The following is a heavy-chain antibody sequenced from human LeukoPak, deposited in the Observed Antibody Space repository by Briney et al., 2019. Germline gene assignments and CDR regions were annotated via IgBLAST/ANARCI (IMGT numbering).Heavy chain of an antibody. V-gene: IGHV3-53*04. CDR2: IYSGGDT. CDR1: GVNVSSDY. Sequence: GGSLRLSCAASGVNVSSDYMSWVRQAPGKGLQWVSLIYSGGDTYYADSVKGRFTIYRHNSKNTLLLQMNGLRTEDTAIYYCASRMTFGGPGTLVTVSS. CDR3: ASRMTF. D-gene: IGHD2/OR15-2a*01. J-gene: IGHJ4*02.